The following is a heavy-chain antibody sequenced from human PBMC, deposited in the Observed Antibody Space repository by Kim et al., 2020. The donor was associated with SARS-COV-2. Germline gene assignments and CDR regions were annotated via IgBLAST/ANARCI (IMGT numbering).Heavy chain of an antibody. Sequence: ASVKVSCKASGSTFSGFYVHWVREAPGRGLQWMGRIDPDSGGTKSAQMFQGRVTMTRDTSIRTVYLELSRLRSDDTAIYYCAKDQEGAATYFGLWGQGTL. CDR3: AKDQEGAATYFGL. V-gene: IGHV1-2*06. CDR1: GSTFSGFY. D-gene: IGHD2-15*01. J-gene: IGHJ4*02. CDR2: IDPDSGGT.